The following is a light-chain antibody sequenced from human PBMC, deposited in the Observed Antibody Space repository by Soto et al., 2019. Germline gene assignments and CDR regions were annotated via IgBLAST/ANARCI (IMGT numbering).Light chain of an antibody. Sequence: SLLTKSQGSRSLSPGRRATLSCRASQSVSSYLAWFQQKPGQAPRLLIYGASNRATGIPDRFSGSGSGTDFTLTISRLEPEDFAVYYCQQWRTFGQGTKVDNK. V-gene: IGKV3-20*01. J-gene: IGKJ2*01. CDR1: QSVSSY. CDR3: QQWRT. CDR2: GAS.